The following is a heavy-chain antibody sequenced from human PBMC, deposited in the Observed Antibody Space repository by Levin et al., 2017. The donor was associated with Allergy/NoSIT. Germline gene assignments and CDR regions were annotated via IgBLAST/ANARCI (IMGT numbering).Heavy chain of an antibody. CDR3: TTDPKYYYGSGSFRWFDP. J-gene: IGHJ5*02. Sequence: PGGSLRLSCAASGFTFSNAWMSWVRQAPGKGLEWVGRIKSKTDGGTTDYAAPVKGRFTISRDDSKNTLYLQMNSLKTEDTAVYYCTTDPKYYYGSGSFRWFDPWGQGTLVTVSS. D-gene: IGHD3-10*01. CDR2: IKSKTDGGTT. V-gene: IGHV3-15*01. CDR1: GFTFSNAW.